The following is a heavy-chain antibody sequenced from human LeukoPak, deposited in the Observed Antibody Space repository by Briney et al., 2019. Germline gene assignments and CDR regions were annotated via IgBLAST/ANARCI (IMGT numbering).Heavy chain of an antibody. CDR3: ATSTNYYDSSGTFDY. Sequence: ASVKVSCKASGYTFTSYDINWVRQATGRGLEWMGWMNPNSGNTGYAQKFQGRVTMTRNTSISTAYMELSSLRSEDTAVYYCATSTNYYDSSGTFDYWGQGTLVTVSS. V-gene: IGHV1-8*01. CDR1: GYTFTSYD. CDR2: MNPNSGNT. J-gene: IGHJ4*02. D-gene: IGHD3-22*01.